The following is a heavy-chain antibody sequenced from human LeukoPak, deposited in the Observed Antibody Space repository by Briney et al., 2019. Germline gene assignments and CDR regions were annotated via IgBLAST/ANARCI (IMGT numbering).Heavy chain of an antibody. Sequence: SETLSLTCTVSGVSISSYYWSWVRQPPGKGLEWVGYIYYSGSTNYNASLKSGGNISVDTSKNQFSLKLSSVTAADTAVYYCARDAGYSSYIDVWGKGTTVTVSS. V-gene: IGHV4-59*01. D-gene: IGHD5-18*01. J-gene: IGHJ6*03. CDR2: IYYSGST. CDR3: ARDAGYSSYIDV. CDR1: GVSISSYY.